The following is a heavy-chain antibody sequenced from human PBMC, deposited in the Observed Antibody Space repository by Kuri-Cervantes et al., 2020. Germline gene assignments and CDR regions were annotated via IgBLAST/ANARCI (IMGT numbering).Heavy chain of an antibody. J-gene: IGHJ5*02. CDR1: GYTFTGYD. CDR3: ARVPTVNWNDGGNWFDP. Sequence: ASVKFSCNASGYTFTGYDMHWVRQAPGQGLEWMGWINPNSGGTNYAQKFQGRVTMTRDTSISTAYMVLSRLRSDDTAVYYCARVPTVNWNDGGNWFDPWGQGTPVTVSS. D-gene: IGHD1-1*01. CDR2: INPNSGGT. V-gene: IGHV1-2*02.